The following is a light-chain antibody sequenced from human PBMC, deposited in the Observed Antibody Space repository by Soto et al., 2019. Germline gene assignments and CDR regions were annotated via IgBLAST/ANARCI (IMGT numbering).Light chain of an antibody. J-gene: IGKJ4*01. CDR1: QSVGNN. CDR2: EAS. V-gene: IGKV3-11*01. Sequence: EIVLTQSPATLSLSPGERATLSCRASQSVGNNLAWYQQKPGQAPGLLIYEASTRATGIPARFSGSGSGTDFTLTISSLEPEDFAVYYCQQHAHWPLTFGGGKKVEIK. CDR3: QQHAHWPLT.